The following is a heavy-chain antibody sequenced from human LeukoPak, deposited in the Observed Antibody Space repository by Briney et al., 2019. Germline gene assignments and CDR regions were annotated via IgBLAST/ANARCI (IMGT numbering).Heavy chain of an antibody. V-gene: IGHV4-34*01. CDR3: ARVNARLRFLEWLMRGIGMDV. CDR1: GGSFSGYY. D-gene: IGHD3-3*01. J-gene: IGHJ6*02. CDR2: INHSGST. Sequence: PSETLFLTCAVYGGSFSGYYWSWIHQPPGKGLEWIGEINHSGSTNYNPSLKSRVTISVDTSKNQFSLKLSSVTAADTAVYYCARVNARLRFLEWLMRGIGMDVWGQGTTVTVSS.